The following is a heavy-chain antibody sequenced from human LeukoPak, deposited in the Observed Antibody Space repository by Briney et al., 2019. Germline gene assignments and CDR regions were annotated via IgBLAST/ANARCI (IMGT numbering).Heavy chain of an antibody. CDR3: ARDKEDSSGFPLGY. D-gene: IGHD3-22*01. CDR2: ISYDGSNK. Sequence: GGSLRLSCAASGFTFSSYAMHWVRRAPGKGLEWVAVISYDGSNKYYADSVKGRFTISRDNSKNTLYLQMNSLRAEDTAVYYCARDKEDSSGFPLGYWGQGTLVTVSS. CDR1: GFTFSSYA. J-gene: IGHJ4*02. V-gene: IGHV3-30*04.